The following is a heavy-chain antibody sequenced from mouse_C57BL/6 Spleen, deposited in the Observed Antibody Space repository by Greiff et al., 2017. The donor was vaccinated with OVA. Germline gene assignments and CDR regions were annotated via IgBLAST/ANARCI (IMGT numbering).Heavy chain of an antibody. CDR2: IDPSDSYT. CDR3: ARDSQAFAY. D-gene: IGHD3-3*01. J-gene: IGHJ3*01. Sequence: VQLQQPGAELVRPGTSVKLSCKASGYTFTSYWMHWVKQRPGQGLEWIGVIDPSDSYTNYNQKFKGKATLTVDTSSSTAYMQLSSLTSEDSAVYYCARDSQAFAYWGQGTLVTVSA. V-gene: IGHV1-59*01. CDR1: GYTFTSYW.